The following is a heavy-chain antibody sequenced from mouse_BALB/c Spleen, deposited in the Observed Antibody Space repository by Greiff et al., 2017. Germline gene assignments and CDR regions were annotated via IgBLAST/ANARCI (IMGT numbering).Heavy chain of an antibody. V-gene: IGHV1S135*01. CDR3: ARSRYADYYAMDY. D-gene: IGHD2-14*01. CDR1: GYSFTGYN. J-gene: IGHJ4*01. Sequence: VQLKESGPELGKPGASVKISCKASGYSFTGYNMYWVKQSHRKSLEWIGYIDPYNGGTSYNRKSKGKATLTVDKSSSTAYMHLNSLTSEDSAIYYCARSRYADYYAMDYWGQGTSVTVSS. CDR2: IDPYNGGT.